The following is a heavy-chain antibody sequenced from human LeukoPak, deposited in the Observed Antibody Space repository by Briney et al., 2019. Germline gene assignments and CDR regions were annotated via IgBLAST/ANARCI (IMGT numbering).Heavy chain of an antibody. CDR1: GYTFTSYG. CDR3: ARRSMVRGLGYYGMDV. CDR2: ISAYNGNT. J-gene: IGHJ6*04. Sequence: GASVKVSCKASGYTFTSYGISWVRQAPGQGLEWMGWISAYNGNTNYAQKLQGRVTMTTDTSTSTAYMELRSLRSDDTGVYYCARRSMVRGLGYYGMDVWGKGTTVTVSS. D-gene: IGHD3-10*01. V-gene: IGHV1-18*04.